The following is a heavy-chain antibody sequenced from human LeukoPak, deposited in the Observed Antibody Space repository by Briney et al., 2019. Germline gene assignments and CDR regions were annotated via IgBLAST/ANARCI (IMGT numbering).Heavy chain of an antibody. CDR1: GFTLSRYA. V-gene: IGHV3-33*08. CDR3: ARDRAGVTIDN. D-gene: IGHD3-3*01. J-gene: IGHJ4*02. Sequence: GGSLRLSCAASGFTLSRYAMHWVRQAPGKGLEWVAVIRYDASRIYYADSVKGRFTISRDNSRTTVYLQMNNVRAEDTATYYCARDRAGVTIDNWGQGNLVTVSS. CDR2: IRYDASRI.